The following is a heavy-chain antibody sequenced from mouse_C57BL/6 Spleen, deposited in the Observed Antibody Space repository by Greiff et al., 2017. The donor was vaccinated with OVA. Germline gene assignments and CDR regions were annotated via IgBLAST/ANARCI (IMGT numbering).Heavy chain of an antibody. V-gene: IGHV1-64*01. CDR2: IHPNSGST. D-gene: IGHD2-2*01. Sequence: QVQLKQPGAELVKPGASVKLSCKASGYTFTSYWMHWVKQRPGQGLEWIGMIHPNSGSTNYNEKFKSKATLTVDKSSSTAYMQLSSLTSEDSAVYYCARGRGYGYDVRAMDYWGQGTSVTVSS. CDR3: ARGRGYGYDVRAMDY. CDR1: GYTFTSYW. J-gene: IGHJ4*01.